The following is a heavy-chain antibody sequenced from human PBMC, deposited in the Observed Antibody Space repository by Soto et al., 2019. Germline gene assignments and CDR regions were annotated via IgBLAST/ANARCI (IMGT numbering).Heavy chain of an antibody. CDR1: GGSISSGCYY. Sequence: QVQLQESGPRLVKPSQTLSLTCTVSGGSISSGCYYWNWIRQHPGKGLEWIGYIYDSGHTYYNPSLKSGVTRSVDPSKNQFSLKLSYVTAADTAVYYCARSVFPWGQGPLVTVSA. J-gene: IGHJ5*02. V-gene: IGHV4-31*03. CDR2: IYDSGHT. CDR3: ARSVFP.